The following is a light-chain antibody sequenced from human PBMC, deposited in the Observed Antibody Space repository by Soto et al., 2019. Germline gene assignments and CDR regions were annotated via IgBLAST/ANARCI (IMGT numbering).Light chain of an antibody. Sequence: DIPMTLSPATLSGTVRDRVTIPCRASQTISSWLAWYQQKPGKAPKLLIYKASTLKSGVPSRFSGSGSGTEFTLTISSLQPDDFATYYCQHYNSYSEAFGQGTKVDI. J-gene: IGKJ1*01. CDR2: KAS. V-gene: IGKV1-5*03. CDR3: QHYNSYSEA. CDR1: QTISSW.